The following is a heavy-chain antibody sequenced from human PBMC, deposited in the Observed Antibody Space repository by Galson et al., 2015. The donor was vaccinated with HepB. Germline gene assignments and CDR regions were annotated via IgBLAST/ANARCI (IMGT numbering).Heavy chain of an antibody. Sequence: SLRLSCAASGFTVSSNYMSWVRQAPGKGLEWVSVIYSGGTRYYADSVKDRFTISRDNSKDTLYLQMNSLRAEDTAVYYFARDSSSGFYYFDYWGQGALVTVSS. CDR2: IYSGGTR. CDR1: GFTVSSNY. J-gene: IGHJ4*02. CDR3: ARDSSSGFYYFDY. V-gene: IGHV3-66*01. D-gene: IGHD6-19*01.